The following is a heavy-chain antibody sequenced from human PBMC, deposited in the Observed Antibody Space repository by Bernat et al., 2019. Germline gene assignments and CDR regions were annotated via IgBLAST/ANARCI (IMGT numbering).Heavy chain of an antibody. J-gene: IGHJ6*02. CDR3: ARHAPLYYYYYDMDV. V-gene: IGHV4-59*08. CDR1: GGSISSYY. Sequence: QVQLQESGPGLVKPSETLSLTCTVSGGSISSYYWSWIRQPPGKGLEWIGYIYYSGSTNYNPSLKSRVTISVDTSKNQFSLKLSSVTAADTAVYYCARHAPLYYYYYDMDVWGQGTTVTVSS. CDR2: IYYSGST.